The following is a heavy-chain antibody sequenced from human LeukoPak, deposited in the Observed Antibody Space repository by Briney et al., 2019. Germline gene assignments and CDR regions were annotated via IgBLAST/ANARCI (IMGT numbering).Heavy chain of an antibody. CDR1: GYSISSGYY. CDR2: IYQSGNT. Sequence: SETLSLTCAVSGYSISSGYYWGWIRQTPGKGLEWIGSIYQSGNTYYNPSLKSRVTISVDTSKNQFSLKLSSVTAADTAVYYCARGPCSGGSCYLWGYFDYWGQGTLVTVSS. J-gene: IGHJ4*02. D-gene: IGHD2-15*01. CDR3: ARGPCSGGSCYLWGYFDY. V-gene: IGHV4-38-2*01.